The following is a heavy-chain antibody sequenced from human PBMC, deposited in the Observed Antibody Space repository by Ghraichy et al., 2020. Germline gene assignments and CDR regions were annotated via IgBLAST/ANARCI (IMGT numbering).Heavy chain of an antibody. CDR2: IYYSGST. CDR1: GGSISSYY. V-gene: IGHV4-59*08. CDR3: ASYFEGMDV. D-gene: IGHD2/OR15-2a*01. J-gene: IGHJ6*02. Sequence: SETLSLTCTVSGGSISSYYWSWFRQPPGKGLEWIGYIYYSGSTNYNPSLKSRVTISVDTSKNQFSLKLSSVTAADTAVYYCASYFEGMDVWGQGTTVTVSS.